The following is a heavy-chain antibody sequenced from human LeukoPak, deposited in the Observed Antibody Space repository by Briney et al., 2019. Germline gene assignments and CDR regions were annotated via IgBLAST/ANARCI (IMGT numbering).Heavy chain of an antibody. J-gene: IGHJ3*02. CDR1: GFTFSWYW. CDR3: VKGGTVTNDAFDI. CDR2: ISSNGGST. V-gene: IGHV3-64D*06. Sequence: GGSLRLSCAASGFTFSWYWMHWVRQAPGKGLEYVSGISSNGGSTYYADSVKGRFSISRDSSKNTQYLQMSSLRPEDTAVYYCVKGGTVTNDAFDIWGQGTMVTVSS. D-gene: IGHD4-17*01.